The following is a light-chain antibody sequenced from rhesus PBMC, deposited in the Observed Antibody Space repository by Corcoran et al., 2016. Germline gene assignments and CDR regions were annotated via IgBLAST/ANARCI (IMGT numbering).Light chain of an antibody. CDR2: DAS. Sequence: DIQMTKSPSSLSASVGDTVTITCRASQGISSYLTWFRQKPGKAPKHLIYDASSLESGVPSKFSGSGLGTDFTLTISSLQPEDFAAYYCLQHNSYPLTFGGGTKVEIK. V-gene: IGKV1-28*03. CDR1: QGISSY. J-gene: IGKJ4*01. CDR3: LQHNSYPLT.